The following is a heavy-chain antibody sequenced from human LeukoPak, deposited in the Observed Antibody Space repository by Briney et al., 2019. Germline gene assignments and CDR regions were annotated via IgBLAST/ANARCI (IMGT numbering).Heavy chain of an antibody. J-gene: IGHJ4*02. CDR1: GYTFTGYY. CDR3: ARGYYGSGSYDY. CDR2: INPNSGGT. V-gene: IGHV1-2*06. D-gene: IGHD3-10*01. Sequence: ASVKVSCEASGYTFTGYYMHWVRQAPGQGLEWMGRINPNSGGTNYAQKLQGRVTMTRDTSISTAYMELSRLRSDDTAVYYCARGYYGSGSYDYWGQGTLVTVSS.